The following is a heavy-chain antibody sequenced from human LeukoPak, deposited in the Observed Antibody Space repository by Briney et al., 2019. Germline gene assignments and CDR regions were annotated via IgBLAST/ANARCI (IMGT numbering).Heavy chain of an antibody. V-gene: IGHV6-1*01. CDR2: TYNRSKWYN. D-gene: IGHD2-2*01. CDR3: ARDRYCSSTSCETWFDP. J-gene: IGHJ5*02. Sequence: SQTLSLTCAISGDSVSSNSAAWNWIRQSPSRALEWLGGTYNRSKWYNDYAVSVKSRITINPDTSKNQFSLQLNSVTPEDTAVYYCARDRYCSSTSCETWFDPWGQGTLVTVSS. CDR1: GDSVSSNSAA.